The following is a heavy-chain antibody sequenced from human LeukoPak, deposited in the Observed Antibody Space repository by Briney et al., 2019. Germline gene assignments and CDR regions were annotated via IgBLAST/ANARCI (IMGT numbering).Heavy chain of an antibody. CDR1: GGTFSSYA. D-gene: IGHD2-2*01. CDR3: AREVIVVVPASFDY. J-gene: IGHJ4*02. V-gene: IGHV1-2*02. Sequence: ASVKVSCKASGGTFSSYAISWVRQAPGQGLEWMGWINPNSGGTNYAQKFQGRVTMTRDTSISTAYMELSRLRSDDTAVYYCAREVIVVVPASFDYWGQGTLVTVSS. CDR2: INPNSGGT.